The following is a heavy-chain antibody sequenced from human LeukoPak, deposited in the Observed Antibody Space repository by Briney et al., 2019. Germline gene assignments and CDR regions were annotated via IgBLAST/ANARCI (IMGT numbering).Heavy chain of an antibody. J-gene: IGHJ4*02. V-gene: IGHV3-74*01. D-gene: IGHD1-26*01. CDR1: GFAFGSHL. CDR2: IESDASNT. CDR3: TRDGSGSRIPFDY. Sequence: GGSLRLSCAASGFAFGSHLMHWVRQAPGKGLVWVARIESDASNTRYADSVEGRFTISRDNANKTLYLQMNSLRAEDTAVYYCTRDGSGSRIPFDYWGQGTLVTVSS.